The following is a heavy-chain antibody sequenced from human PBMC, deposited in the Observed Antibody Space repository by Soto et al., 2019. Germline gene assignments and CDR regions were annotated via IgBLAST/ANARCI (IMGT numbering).Heavy chain of an antibody. Sequence: EVQLLESGGRLVQPGGSLRLSCAASGFTFSAYAINWVRQTPGKGLEWVSGIAPNGAGTYADSVKGRFTLSRDNSKNTVYLQMNSLRAEDTAMYYCTKRYCSSGYCAGFDYWGQGTLVTVSS. CDR2: IAPNGAGT. J-gene: IGHJ4*02. V-gene: IGHV3-23*01. CDR3: TKRYCSSGYCAGFDY. CDR1: GFTFSAYA. D-gene: IGHD2-2*01.